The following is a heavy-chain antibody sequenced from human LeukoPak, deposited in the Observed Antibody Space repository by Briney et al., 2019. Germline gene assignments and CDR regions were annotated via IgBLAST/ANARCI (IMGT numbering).Heavy chain of an antibody. J-gene: IGHJ1*01. V-gene: IGHV1-8*01. CDR3: ARGPRDGSGSSYFQH. CDR1: GYTFTSYD. Sequence: GASVKVSCKASGYTFTSYDINWVRQATGQGLEWMGWMNPNSGNTGFAPKFQGRVTMTRNTSISTAYMDLSSLTSEDTAVYYCARGPRDGSGSSYFQHWGQGTLVTVSS. D-gene: IGHD3-10*01. CDR2: MNPNSGNT.